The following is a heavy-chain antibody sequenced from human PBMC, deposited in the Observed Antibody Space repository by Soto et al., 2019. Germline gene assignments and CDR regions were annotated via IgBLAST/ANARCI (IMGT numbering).Heavy chain of an antibody. CDR1: GGSFSGYY. V-gene: IGHV4-34*01. D-gene: IGHD1-26*01. Sequence: QVQLQQWGAGLLKPSETLSLTCAVYGGSFSGYYWSWIRQPPGKGLEWIGEINHSGSTNYNPSLKSRVTISVDTSKNLFSLKLSSVTAADTAVYYCARGLGGNYYYYYGMDVWGQGTTVTVSS. CDR3: ARGLGGNYYYYYGMDV. J-gene: IGHJ6*02. CDR2: INHSGST.